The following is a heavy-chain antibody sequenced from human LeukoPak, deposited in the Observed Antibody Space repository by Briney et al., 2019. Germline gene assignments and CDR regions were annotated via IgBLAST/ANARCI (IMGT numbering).Heavy chain of an antibody. CDR2: INPNSGGT. CDR1: GYTFTGYY. Sequence: ASVKVSCKASGYTFTGYYMHWVRQAPGQGLEWMGWINPNSGGTNYAQKFQGRATMTRDTSISTAYMELSRLRSDDTAVYYCARVLYYYDSSGDDDYWGQGTLVTVSS. D-gene: IGHD3-22*01. V-gene: IGHV1-2*02. J-gene: IGHJ4*02. CDR3: ARVLYYYDSSGDDDY.